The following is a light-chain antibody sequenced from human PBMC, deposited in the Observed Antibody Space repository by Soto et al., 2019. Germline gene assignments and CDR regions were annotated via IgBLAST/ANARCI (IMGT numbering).Light chain of an antibody. J-gene: IGKJ5*01. CDR3: QQSSTIPIT. Sequence: EIVMTQSPTILSVSPGERATLSCRASRSVSSNLAWYQQKPGQAPRLLIYGVYTRAPGIPARFSGSGSGTEFTLTISSLQSEDFATYYCQQSSTIPITFGQGTRLEIK. V-gene: IGKV3D-15*01. CDR2: GVY. CDR1: RSVSSN.